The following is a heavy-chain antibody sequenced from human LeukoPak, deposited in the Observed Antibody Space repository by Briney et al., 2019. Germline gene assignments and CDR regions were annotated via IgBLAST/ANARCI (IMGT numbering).Heavy chain of an antibody. V-gene: IGHV4-61*08. CDR2: IYYSGST. D-gene: IGHD1-26*01. CDR3: ARAEGSYYHIDY. Sequence: SETLSLTCTVSGGSISSGGYYWSWIRQPPGKGLEWIGYIYYSGSTNYNPSLKSRVTISVDTSKNQFSLKLSSVTAADTAVYYCARAEGSYYHIDYWGQGTLVTVSS. J-gene: IGHJ4*02. CDR1: GGSISSGGYY.